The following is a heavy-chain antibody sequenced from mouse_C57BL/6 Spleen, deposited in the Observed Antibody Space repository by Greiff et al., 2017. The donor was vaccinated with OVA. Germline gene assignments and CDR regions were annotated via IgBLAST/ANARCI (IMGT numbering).Heavy chain of an antibody. CDR2: ISYDGSN. J-gene: IGHJ3*01. V-gene: IGHV3-6*01. Sequence: EVKLQESGPGLVKPSQSLSLTCSVTGYSITSGYYWNWIRQFPGNNLEWMGYISYDGSNNSNPSLKNRISITRDTSKNQFFLKLNSVTTEDTATYYCVPGFAYWGQGTLVTVSA. CDR3: VPGFAY. CDR1: GYSITSGYY.